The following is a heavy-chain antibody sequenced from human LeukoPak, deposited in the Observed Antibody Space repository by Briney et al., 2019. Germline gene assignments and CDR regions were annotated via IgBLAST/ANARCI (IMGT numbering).Heavy chain of an antibody. J-gene: IGHJ4*03. CDR3: ARVGYYSSGPFSYFDY. CDR2: ISYDGSNE. V-gene: IGHV3-30-3*01. Sequence: GGSLRLSCAASGFTFSRYAMHWVRQAPGKGLEWVAVISYDGSNEYYADSVKGRLTISRDSSENTLYLQMNSLRVEDTAVYYCARVGYYSSGPFSYFDYWGQGTTVTVSS. CDR1: GFTFSRYA. D-gene: IGHD3-10*01.